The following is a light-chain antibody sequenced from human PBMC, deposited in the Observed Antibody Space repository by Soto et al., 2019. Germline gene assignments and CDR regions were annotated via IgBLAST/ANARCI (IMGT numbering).Light chain of an antibody. V-gene: IGKV3-20*01. CDR2: GAS. CDR1: QSVSSSY. CDR3: QQYVSCPGWT. Sequence: ENVLTQSPGTLSLSPGERATLSCRASQSVSSSYLAWYQQKPGQAPRLLIYGASSRATGIPDRFSGSGSGTDFTLTISRLEPEDVAVYDCQQYVSCPGWTFGPGTKGDIK. J-gene: IGKJ1*01.